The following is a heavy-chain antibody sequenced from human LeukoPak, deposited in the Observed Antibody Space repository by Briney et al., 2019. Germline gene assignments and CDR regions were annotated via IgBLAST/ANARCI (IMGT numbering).Heavy chain of an antibody. CDR2: ITPDGTTT. V-gene: IGHV3-74*01. Sequence: GGSLRLSCAASTFTFSTYWMTWVRQAPGKGLMWVSRITPDGTTTNHADFVKGRFTISRDNAKNTVSLQMNSLSAEDTAVYYCVTLTSVVSEHAFDMWGQGTMVAVSP. J-gene: IGHJ3*02. CDR1: TFTFSTYW. CDR3: VTLTSVVSEHAFDM. D-gene: IGHD4-23*01.